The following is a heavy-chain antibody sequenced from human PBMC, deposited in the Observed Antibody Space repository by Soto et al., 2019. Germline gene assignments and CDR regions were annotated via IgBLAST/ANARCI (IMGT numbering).Heavy chain of an antibody. D-gene: IGHD5-18*01. CDR2: ISGTGGST. J-gene: IGHJ6*02. CDR3: ARGDTTMNTDYYAMAV. Sequence: GGSLRLSCAASGFTFTSYAFTWVRQAPGKGLEWVSAISGTGGSTFYSGSVMGRFTISRDNSKNTLYLQMNSLRAEDTAVYYCARGDTTMNTDYYAMAVWGQGTTVTVSS. V-gene: IGHV3-23*01. CDR1: GFTFTSYA.